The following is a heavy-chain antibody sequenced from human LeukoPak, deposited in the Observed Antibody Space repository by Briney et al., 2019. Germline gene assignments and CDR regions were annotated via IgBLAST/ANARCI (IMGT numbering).Heavy chain of an antibody. CDR3: ARATTRWLAKYYFDY. D-gene: IGHD6-19*01. CDR2: INHSGST. Sequence: SETLSLTCAVYGGSFSGYYWSWIRQPPGKGLEWMGEINHSGSTNYNPSLKSRATISVDTAKKQFSLKLSSVTAADTAVYYCARATTRWLAKYYFDYWGQGTLVTVSS. CDR1: GGSFSGYY. J-gene: IGHJ4*02. V-gene: IGHV4-34*01.